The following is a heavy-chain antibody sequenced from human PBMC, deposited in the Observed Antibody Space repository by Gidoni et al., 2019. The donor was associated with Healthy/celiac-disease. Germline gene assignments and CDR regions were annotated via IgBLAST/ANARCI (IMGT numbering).Heavy chain of an antibody. V-gene: IGHV3-21*01. D-gene: IGHD4-17*01. J-gene: IGHJ4*02. CDR2: ISSSSSYI. Sequence: EVQLVESGGGLVKPGGSLRLSCAASGFTFGSYSMNWVRQAPGKGMEWVSSISSSSSYIYYADSVKGRFTISRENAKNSLYMQMNSLRAEDTAVYYCARDRATVTWDYWGQGTLVTVSS. CDR1: GFTFGSYS. CDR3: ARDRATVTWDY.